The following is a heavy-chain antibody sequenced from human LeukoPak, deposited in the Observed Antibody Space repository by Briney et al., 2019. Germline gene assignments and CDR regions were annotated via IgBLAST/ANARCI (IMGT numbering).Heavy chain of an antibody. CDR3: TTGESMVGTTIHVRWAD. Sequence: GGSLRLSCAASGFTFSKAWMTWVRQALGKGLEWVGRIKSKTAGGTTDYAAPVKGRFTISRDESKNTLYLEMNSLKTEDTAVYYCTTGESMVGTTIHVRWADWGQGTLVTVSS. D-gene: IGHD1-26*01. J-gene: IGHJ4*02. CDR1: GFTFSKAW. CDR2: IKSKTAGGTT. V-gene: IGHV3-15*01.